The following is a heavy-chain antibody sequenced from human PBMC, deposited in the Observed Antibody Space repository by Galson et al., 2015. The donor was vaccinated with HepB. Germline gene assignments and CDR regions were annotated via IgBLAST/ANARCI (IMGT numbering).Heavy chain of an antibody. CDR2: ISYDGGTT. CDR1: GFSFDSYA. CDR3: AYGSGSYFLDN. J-gene: IGHJ4*02. V-gene: IGHV3-30*14. D-gene: IGHD3-10*01. Sequence: SLRLSCAPSGFSFDSYAMHWVRQAPGKGLEWMAVISYDGGTTFHADSVKGRFTISRDNSGKTLYLQMNSLRSDDTAIYYCAYGSGSYFLDNWGQGTLVTVSS.